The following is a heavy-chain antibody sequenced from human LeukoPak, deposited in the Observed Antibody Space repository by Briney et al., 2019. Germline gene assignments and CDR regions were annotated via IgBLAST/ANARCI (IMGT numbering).Heavy chain of an antibody. J-gene: IGHJ4*02. CDR1: GYSFTTYW. CDR3: ARPHYYGSGSYPSPYFDY. D-gene: IGHD3-10*01. V-gene: IGHV5-51*01. CDR2: IYPADFTA. Sequence: GESLKISCKASGYSFTTYWIGWVRQMPGKGLEWMGIIYPADFTAHYSPSFQGQVTISADKSISTAYLQWSSLKASDTAMYYCARPHYYGSGSYPSPYFDYWGQGTLVTVSS.